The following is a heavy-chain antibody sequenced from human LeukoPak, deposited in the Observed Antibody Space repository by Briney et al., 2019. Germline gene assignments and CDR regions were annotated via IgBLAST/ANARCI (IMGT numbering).Heavy chain of an antibody. J-gene: IGHJ4*02. CDR3: ATSSRPATGTYFDY. V-gene: IGHV1-24*01. CDR2: FDPEDGET. Sequence: ASVRVSCKVSGYTLTELSMHWVRQAPGQGLEWMGGFDPEDGETIYAQKFQGRVTMTEDTSTDTAHMELSSLRSEDTAVYYCATSSRPATGTYFDYCGQGTLVTVSS. CDR1: GYTLTELS. D-gene: IGHD1/OR15-1a*01.